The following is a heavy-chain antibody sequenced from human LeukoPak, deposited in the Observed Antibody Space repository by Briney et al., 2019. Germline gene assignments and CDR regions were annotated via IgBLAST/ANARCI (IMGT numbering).Heavy chain of an antibody. CDR1: GFTVSSSY. J-gene: IGHJ4*02. Sequence: GGSLRLSCAVSGFTVSSSYMSWVRQAPGKGLEWVSVIYSGGSTYYADSVKGRFTISRDNSKNTLYLQMNSLRAEDTAVYYCARGFSSSSWYLYWGQGTLVTVSS. D-gene: IGHD6-13*01. CDR3: ARGFSSSSWYLY. CDR2: IYSGGST. V-gene: IGHV3-66*01.